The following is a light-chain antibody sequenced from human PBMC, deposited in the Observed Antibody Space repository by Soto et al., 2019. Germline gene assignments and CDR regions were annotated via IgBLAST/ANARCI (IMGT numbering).Light chain of an antibody. J-gene: IGLJ1*01. V-gene: IGLV2-8*01. CDR1: SSDVGGYNY. Sequence: QSVLTQPPSASESPGQSVTISCTGTSSDVGGYNYVSWYQQHPGKAPKLMIYEVNKRPSGVPDRFSGSKSGNTASLTVSGLQAEDEADYYCKSYAGSPYVFGTGTKVTVL. CDR2: EVN. CDR3: KSYAGSPYV.